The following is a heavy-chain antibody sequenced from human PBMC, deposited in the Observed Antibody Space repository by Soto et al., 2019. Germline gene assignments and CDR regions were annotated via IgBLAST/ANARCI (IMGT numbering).Heavy chain of an antibody. Sequence: ETLSLTCAVYGGSFSGYYWSWIRQPPGKGLEWIGEINHSGSTNYNPSLKSRVTISVDTSKNQFSLKLSSVTAADTAVYYCASTRRTEEAYYYYYGMDVWGQGTTVTVSS. D-gene: IGHD1-1*01. CDR2: INHSGST. CDR1: GGSFSGYY. CDR3: ASTRRTEEAYYYYYGMDV. V-gene: IGHV4-34*01. J-gene: IGHJ6*02.